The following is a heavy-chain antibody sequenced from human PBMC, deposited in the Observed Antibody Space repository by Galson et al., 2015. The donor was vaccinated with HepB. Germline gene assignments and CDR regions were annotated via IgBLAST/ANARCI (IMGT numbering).Heavy chain of an antibody. CDR3: AKDMYYYDSSGYYYRQVYSPYFDY. Sequence: SLRLSCAASGFTFSSYAMSWVRQAPGKGLEWVSAISGSGGSTYYADSVKGQFTISRDNSKNTLYLQMNSLRAEDTAVYYCAKDMYYYDSSGYYYRQVYSPYFDYWGQGTLVTVSS. CDR1: GFTFSSYA. CDR2: ISGSGGST. V-gene: IGHV3-23*01. D-gene: IGHD3-22*01. J-gene: IGHJ4*02.